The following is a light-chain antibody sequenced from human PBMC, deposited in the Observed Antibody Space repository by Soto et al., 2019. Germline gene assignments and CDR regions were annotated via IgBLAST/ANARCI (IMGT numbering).Light chain of an antibody. CDR1: QTVLSISNNRNY. CDR3: QQYSDTPRT. CDR2: WAS. J-gene: IGKJ1*01. Sequence: DIVMTQSPDSLAVSLGERATINCKSSQTVLSISNNRNYLGWYQQKRGQPPKLLIYWASTRESGVPDRFSGSGSGTDFALTISSLQAEDVAVYYCQQYSDTPRTFGQGTKVEIK. V-gene: IGKV4-1*01.